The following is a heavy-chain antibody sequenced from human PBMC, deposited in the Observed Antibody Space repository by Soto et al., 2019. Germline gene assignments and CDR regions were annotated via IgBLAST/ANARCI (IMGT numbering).Heavy chain of an antibody. CDR3: ARGRGRVVEGKDYFDY. CDR1: GGSFSGYY. J-gene: IGHJ4*02. D-gene: IGHD2-2*01. Sequence: QVQLQQWGAGLLKPSETLSLTCAVYGGSFSGYYWSWIRQPPGKGLEWIGEINHSGSTNYNPSLKSRVTISVDMSKNQFSLKLSSVTAADTAVYYCARGRGRVVEGKDYFDYWGQGTLVTVSS. CDR2: INHSGST. V-gene: IGHV4-34*01.